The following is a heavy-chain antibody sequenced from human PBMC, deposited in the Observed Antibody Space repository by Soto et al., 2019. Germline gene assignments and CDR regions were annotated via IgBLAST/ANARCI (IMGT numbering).Heavy chain of an antibody. J-gene: IGHJ4*02. V-gene: IGHV3-9*02. CDR3: AVSSPDIVVLPSSIYFTS. D-gene: IGHD2-15*01. CDR2: LSWDRSTV. Sequence: GGSLRLSCVASGSSSDPFTMHWVRELPGKGLEWVAGLSWDRSTVAYADSVQGRFTISRDHAKDSVDLLMDSLRPDDTALYFCAVSSPDIVVLPSSIYFTSWGPGTQVTVSS. CDR1: GSSSDPFT.